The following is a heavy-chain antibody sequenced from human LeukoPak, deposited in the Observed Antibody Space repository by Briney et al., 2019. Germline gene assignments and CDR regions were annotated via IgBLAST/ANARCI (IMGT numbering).Heavy chain of an antibody. CDR3: ARHTPTVVTLYAFDI. D-gene: IGHD4-23*01. CDR1: GGSISSGDYY. Sequence: KPSETLSLTCTVSGGSISSGDYYWSWIRQPPGKGLEWIGYIYYSGSTYYNPSLKSRVTISVDTSKNQFSLKLSSVTAADTAVYYCARHTPTVVTLYAFDIWGQGTMVTVSS. J-gene: IGHJ3*02. V-gene: IGHV4-30-4*01. CDR2: IYYSGST.